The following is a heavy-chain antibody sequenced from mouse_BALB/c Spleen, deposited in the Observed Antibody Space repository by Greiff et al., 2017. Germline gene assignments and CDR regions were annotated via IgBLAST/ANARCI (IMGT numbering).Heavy chain of an antibody. V-gene: IGHV5-9-4*01. CDR2: ISSGGSYT. D-gene: IGHD1-2*01. CDR3: ARSHYYDAMDY. Sequence: EVKLMESGGGLVKPGGSLKLSCAASGFTFSSYAMSWVRQSPEKRLEWVAEISSGGSYTYYPDTVTGRFTISRDNAKNTLYLEMSSLRSEDTAMYYCARSHYYDAMDYWGQGTSVTVSS. J-gene: IGHJ4*01. CDR1: GFTFSSYA.